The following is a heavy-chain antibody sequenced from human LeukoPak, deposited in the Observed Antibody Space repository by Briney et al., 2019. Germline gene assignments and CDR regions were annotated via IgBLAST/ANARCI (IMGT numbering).Heavy chain of an antibody. Sequence: SQTLSLTCTVSGGSTSSGGYYWSWIRQHPGKGLEWIGYIYYSGSTYYNPSLKSRVTISVDTSKNQFSLKLSSVTAADTAVYYCASTLGAVVVPAARPHWYFDLWGRGTLVTVSS. CDR2: IYYSGST. V-gene: IGHV4-31*03. D-gene: IGHD2-2*01. CDR1: GGSTSSGGYY. J-gene: IGHJ2*01. CDR3: ASTLGAVVVPAARPHWYFDL.